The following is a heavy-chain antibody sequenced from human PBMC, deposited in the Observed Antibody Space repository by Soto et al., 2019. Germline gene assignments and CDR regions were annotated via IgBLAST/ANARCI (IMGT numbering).Heavy chain of an antibody. J-gene: IGHJ5*02. D-gene: IGHD2-8*01. CDR1: CGSISSGDYY. CDR2: IYYSGST. CDR3: ARGASYCTNGVCYPNWFDP. Sequence: SETLSLTCTVSCGSISSGDYYWSWIRQPPGKGLEWIGYIYYSGSTYYNPSPKSRATISVDTSKNQFSLKLSSVTAADTAVYYCARGASYCTNGVCYPNWFDPWGQGTLVTVSS. V-gene: IGHV4-30-4*01.